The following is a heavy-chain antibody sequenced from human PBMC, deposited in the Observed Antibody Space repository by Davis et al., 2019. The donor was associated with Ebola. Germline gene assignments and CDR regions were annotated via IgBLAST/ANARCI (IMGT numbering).Heavy chain of an antibody. CDR1: GDSVSGSNGA. CDR2: TYYNSKWYN. V-gene: IGHV6-1*01. Sequence: HSQTPSLTCAISGDSVSGSNGAWNWIRQSPSRGLEWLGRTYYNSKWYNDYAISVKSRITVNPDTSKNQFSLLLNSVTPEDTAIYYCTRGWFRSGMDVWGQGTTITVSS. J-gene: IGHJ6*02. CDR3: TRGWFRSGMDV. D-gene: IGHD6-19*01.